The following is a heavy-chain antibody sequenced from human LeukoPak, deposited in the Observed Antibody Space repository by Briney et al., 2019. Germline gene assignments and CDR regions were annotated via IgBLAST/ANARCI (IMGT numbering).Heavy chain of an antibody. D-gene: IGHD5-18*01. Sequence: SETLSLTCTVSGGSISSYYWSWIRQPPGKGLEWIGYIYYSGSTNYNPSLKSRVTISVDTSKNQFSLKLSSVTAADTAVYCCARADTAMVTDYWGQGTLVTVSS. CDR1: GGSISSYY. CDR2: IYYSGST. CDR3: ARADTAMVTDY. J-gene: IGHJ4*02. V-gene: IGHV4-59*01.